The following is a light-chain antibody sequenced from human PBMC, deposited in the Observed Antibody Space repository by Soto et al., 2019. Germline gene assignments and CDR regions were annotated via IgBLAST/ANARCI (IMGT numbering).Light chain of an antibody. CDR3: SSYTSINTHV. CDR1: SSDVGGYNF. CDR2: DVS. Sequence: QSALTQPASVSRSPGQSITISCTGTSSDVGGYNFVSWYQQHPGKAPKLIISDVSNRPSGVSTRFSGSKSGNTASLTISGLQAEDEADYYCSSYTSINTHVFGTGTKLTVL. J-gene: IGLJ1*01. V-gene: IGLV2-14*01.